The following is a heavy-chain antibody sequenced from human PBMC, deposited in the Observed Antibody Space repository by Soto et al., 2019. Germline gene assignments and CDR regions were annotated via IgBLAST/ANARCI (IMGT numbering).Heavy chain of an antibody. CDR3: SKRSLYDSRGYSFDY. CDR2: ISGSGGST. J-gene: IGHJ4*02. Sequence: GGSLRLSCAASGFTFSSYAMSWVHQAPGKGLEWVSAISGSGGSTYYADSVKGRFTISRDNSKNTLYLQMNSLRAEATAVYYCSKRSLYDSRGYSFDYWGQGTLVTVSS. CDR1: GFTFSSYA. D-gene: IGHD3-22*01. V-gene: IGHV3-23*01.